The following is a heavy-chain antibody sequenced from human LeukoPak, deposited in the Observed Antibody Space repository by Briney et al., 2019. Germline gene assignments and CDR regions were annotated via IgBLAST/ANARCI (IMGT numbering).Heavy chain of an antibody. CDR2: IRYDGSNK. CDR3: AKFSAWFGEVYRFMDV. Sequence: GGSLRLSCAASGFTFSSYGMHWVRQASGKGLEWVAFIRYDGSNKYYADSVKGRFTISRDNSKNTLYLQMNSLRAEDTAVYYCAKFSAWFGEVYRFMDVWGKGTTVTVSS. J-gene: IGHJ6*03. D-gene: IGHD3-10*01. V-gene: IGHV3-30*02. CDR1: GFTFSSYG.